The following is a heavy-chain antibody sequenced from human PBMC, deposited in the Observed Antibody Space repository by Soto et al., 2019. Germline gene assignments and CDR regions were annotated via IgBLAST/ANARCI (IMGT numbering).Heavy chain of an antibody. CDR3: ARGPHRITITESGVPFDI. CDR2: INSDGSST. CDR1: GFTFSSYW. J-gene: IGHJ3*02. V-gene: IGHV3-74*01. Sequence: GGSLRLSCAASGFTFSSYWMHWVRQAPGKGLVWVSRINSDGSSTSYADSAKGRFTISRDNAKNTLYLQMNSLRAEDTAVYYCARGPHRITITESGVPFDIWGQGTMVTVSS. D-gene: IGHD3-3*01.